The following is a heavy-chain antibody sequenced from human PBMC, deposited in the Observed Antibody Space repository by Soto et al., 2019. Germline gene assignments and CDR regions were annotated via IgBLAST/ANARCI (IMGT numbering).Heavy chain of an antibody. CDR2: ISSSSSTI. D-gene: IGHD5-12*01. V-gene: IGHV3-48*02. CDR1: GFTFSRYS. J-gene: IGHJ4*02. Sequence: EVQLVESGGGLVQPGGSLRLSCAASGFTFSRYSMNWVRQAPGKGLEWVSYISSSSSTIYYADSVKGRFTISRDNAKNSLYLQMNSLRDEDTAVYYYARVPVWLRLSIDYWGQGTLVTVSS. CDR3: ARVPVWLRLSIDY.